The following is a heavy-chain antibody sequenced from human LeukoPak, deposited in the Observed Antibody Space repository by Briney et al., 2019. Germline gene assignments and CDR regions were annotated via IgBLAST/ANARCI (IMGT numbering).Heavy chain of an antibody. CDR3: VRGPSDSSLPGY. CDR2: IKEDGREE. D-gene: IGHD3-22*01. Sequence: GGSLRLSCVASGFTFSNYWMAWVRRAPGRGLEDMAKIKEDGREEYYVDSVRGRFTISRDNAKSSLYLQMDSLRAEDAAVYYCVRGPSDSSLPGYWGQGTLVTVSS. V-gene: IGHV3-7*03. CDR1: GFTFSNYW. J-gene: IGHJ4*02.